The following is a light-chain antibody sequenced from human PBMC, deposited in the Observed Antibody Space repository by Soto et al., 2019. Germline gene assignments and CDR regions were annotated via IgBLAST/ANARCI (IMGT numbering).Light chain of an antibody. Sequence: DIVMTQSPLSLPVTPGEPASISCRSSQSLLHSNGYTDLDWYLQKPGQSPQLLIYLGSNRASGVPDRFSGSGSGTDFTLDISRVEAEDVGLYYCLQALQSPVTFGGGTKVELK. CDR3: LQALQSPVT. V-gene: IGKV2-28*01. CDR2: LGS. CDR1: QSLLHSNGYTD. J-gene: IGKJ4*02.